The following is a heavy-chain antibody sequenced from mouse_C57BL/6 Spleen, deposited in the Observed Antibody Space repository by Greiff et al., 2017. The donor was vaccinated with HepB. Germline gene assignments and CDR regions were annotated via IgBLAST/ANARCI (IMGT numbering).Heavy chain of an antibody. J-gene: IGHJ4*01. CDR1: GYAFTSSW. Sequence: QVQLQQSGPELVKPGASVKISCKASGYAFTSSWMHWVKQRPGKGLEWIGRIYPGDGDTNYNGKFKGKATLTADKSSSTAYMQLSSLTSEDSAVYVCARSGDSSGYYAMDYWGQGTSVTVSS. CDR2: IYPGDGDT. V-gene: IGHV1-82*01. D-gene: IGHD3-2*02. CDR3: ARSGDSSGYYAMDY.